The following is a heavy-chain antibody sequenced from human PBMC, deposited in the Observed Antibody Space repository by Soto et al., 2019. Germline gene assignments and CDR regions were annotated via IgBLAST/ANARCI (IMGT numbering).Heavy chain of an antibody. CDR2: IYHSGST. J-gene: IGHJ5*02. CDR1: GGSISSSNW. V-gene: IGHV4-4*02. Sequence: QVQLQESGPGLVKPSGTLSLTCAVSGGSISSSNWWSWVRQPPGKGLEWIGEIYHSGSTNYNPSLKSRVTISVDKSKYQLSLKLSSVTAADTAVYYCARCPTLYDYGDYGWFDHWGKGTLVPVSS. CDR3: ARCPTLYDYGDYGWFDH. D-gene: IGHD4-17*01.